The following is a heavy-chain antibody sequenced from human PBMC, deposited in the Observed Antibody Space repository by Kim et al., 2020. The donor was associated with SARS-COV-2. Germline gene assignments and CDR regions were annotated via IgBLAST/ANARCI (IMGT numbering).Heavy chain of an antibody. J-gene: IGHJ4*02. D-gene: IGHD2-15*01. V-gene: IGHV4-31*02. Sequence: TYYNPSLKGRVTISVDTSKNQFSLKLSSVTAADTAVYYCARGTRWVVVGRWGQGTLVTVSS. CDR3: ARGTRWVVVGR. CDR2: T.